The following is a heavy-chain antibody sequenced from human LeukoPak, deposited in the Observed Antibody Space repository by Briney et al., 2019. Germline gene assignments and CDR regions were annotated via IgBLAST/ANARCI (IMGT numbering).Heavy chain of an antibody. D-gene: IGHD4-23*01. CDR1: GFTFSSYA. CDR2: ISGSGGST. J-gene: IGHJ4*02. V-gene: IGHV3-23*01. Sequence: PGGSLRLSCAASGFTFSSYAMSWVRQAPGKGLEWVSAISGSGGSTYYADSVKGRFTISRDNSKNTLYLQMDSLRAEDTAVYYCAKAGDYGGNLHFDYWGQGTLVTVSS. CDR3: AKAGDYGGNLHFDY.